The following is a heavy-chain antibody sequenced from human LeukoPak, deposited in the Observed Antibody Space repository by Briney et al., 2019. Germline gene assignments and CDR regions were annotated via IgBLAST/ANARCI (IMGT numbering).Heavy chain of an antibody. Sequence: GGSLRLSCAASGFTFSSYSMNWVRQAPGKGLEWVSYISSSSSTIYYADSVKGRFTISRDNAKNSLYLQMNSLRAEDTAIYYCAKNGDRGAYCSGGSCYPYYYYYMDVWGKGTTVTISS. CDR1: GFTFSSYS. CDR2: ISSSSSTI. CDR3: AKNGDRGAYCSGGSCYPYYYYYMDV. J-gene: IGHJ6*03. V-gene: IGHV3-48*01. D-gene: IGHD2-15*01.